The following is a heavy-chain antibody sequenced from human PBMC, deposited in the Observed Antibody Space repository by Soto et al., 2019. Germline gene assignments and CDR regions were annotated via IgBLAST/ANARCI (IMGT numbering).Heavy chain of an antibody. J-gene: IGHJ5*02. D-gene: IGHD6-19*01. V-gene: IGHV4-61*01. Sequence: QVQLQESGPGLVKPSETLSLTCTVSGGSVSSGSSYWGWIRQPPGKGLEWIGYIYHSGSTNYNLPLKSRVTISVDTSKNQFSLSLTSVTAADTAVYYCARLSAAWFDPWGQGTLVTVAS. CDR2: IYHSGST. CDR1: GGSVSSGSSY. CDR3: ARLSAAWFDP.